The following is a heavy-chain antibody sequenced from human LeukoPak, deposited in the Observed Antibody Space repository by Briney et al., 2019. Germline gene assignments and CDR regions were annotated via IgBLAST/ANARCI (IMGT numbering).Heavy chain of an antibody. CDR2: ISSSGSTI. D-gene: IGHD6-19*01. CDR1: GFTFSSYE. Sequence: GGSLRLSCAASGFTFSSYEMNWVRQAPGKGLEWVSYISSSGSTIYYADSVKGRFTISRDNAKNSLYLQMNSLRAEDTSVYYCARSRSGFYSDYWGQGTLVTVSS. CDR3: ARSRSGFYSDY. J-gene: IGHJ4*02. V-gene: IGHV3-48*03.